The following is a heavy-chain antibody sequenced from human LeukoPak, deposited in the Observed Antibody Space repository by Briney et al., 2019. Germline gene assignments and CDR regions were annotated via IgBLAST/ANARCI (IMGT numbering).Heavy chain of an antibody. CDR3: ARNRHSSGWYSSYYFDY. Sequence: SQTLSLTCAISGDSVSSNSAAWNWIRQSPSRGLEWLGRTYYRSKWYNDYVVSVKSRITINPDTSKNQFSLQLNSVTPEDTAVYYCARNRHSSGWYSSYYFDYWGQGTLVTVSS. D-gene: IGHD6-19*01. CDR1: GDSVSSNSAA. J-gene: IGHJ4*02. V-gene: IGHV6-1*01. CDR2: TYYRSKWYN.